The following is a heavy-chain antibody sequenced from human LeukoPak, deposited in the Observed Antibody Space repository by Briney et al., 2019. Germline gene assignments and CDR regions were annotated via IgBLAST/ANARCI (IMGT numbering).Heavy chain of an antibody. D-gene: IGHD6-19*01. J-gene: IGHJ4*02. CDR3: ARDASIAVAGDY. Sequence: GGSLRLSCAASGFTFNDYYMSWIRQAPGKGLEWVSYISSSASAIYYADSVKGRFTISRDNAKNSLYLQMNSLRAEDTAVYYCARDASIAVAGDYWGQGTLVTVSS. V-gene: IGHV3-11*04. CDR1: GFTFNDYY. CDR2: ISSSASAI.